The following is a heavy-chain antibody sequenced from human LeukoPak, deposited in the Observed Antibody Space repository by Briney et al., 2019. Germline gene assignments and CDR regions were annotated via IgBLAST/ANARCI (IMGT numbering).Heavy chain of an antibody. J-gene: IGHJ4*02. CDR3: ARDPGYYDSSGYCDY. CDR1: GFTSSGYW. D-gene: IGHD3-22*01. Sequence: GGSLRLSCAASGFTSSGYWMTWVRQAPGKGLEWVAVIWYDGSNKYYADSVKGRFTISRDNSKNTLYLQMNSLRAEDTAVYYCARDPGYYDSSGYCDYWGQGTLVTVSS. CDR2: IWYDGSNK. V-gene: IGHV3-33*08.